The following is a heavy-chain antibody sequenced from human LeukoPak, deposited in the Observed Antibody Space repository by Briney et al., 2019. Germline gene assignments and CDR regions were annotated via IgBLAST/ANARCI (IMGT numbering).Heavy chain of an antibody. V-gene: IGHV3-74*03. D-gene: IGHD2-15*01. CDR1: GFTFSIYW. CDR3: ARGVDFDY. Sequence: GGSLRLSCAASGFTFSIYWMHWVRQVPGRGLVWVSRIKSDGSSIMYADSVRGRFTISRDNAKNSLYLQMNSLRAEDTAVYYCARGVDFDYWGQGTLVTVSS. CDR2: IKSDGSSI. J-gene: IGHJ4*02.